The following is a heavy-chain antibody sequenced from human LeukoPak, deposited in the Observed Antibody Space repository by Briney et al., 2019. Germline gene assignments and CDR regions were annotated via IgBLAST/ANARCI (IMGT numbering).Heavy chain of an antibody. CDR2: IYHSGST. CDR3: ARQSKGNPFDNSGLFFDI. Sequence: SETLSLTCAVSGGSISSSNWWSWVRQPPGKGLEWIGEIYHSGSTNYNPSLKSRVTISVDKSKNQFSLKLRSVTAADTAVYYCARQSKGNPFDNSGLFFDIWGQGTMDSVSS. V-gene: IGHV4-4*02. CDR1: GGSISSSNW. D-gene: IGHD3-22*01. J-gene: IGHJ3*02.